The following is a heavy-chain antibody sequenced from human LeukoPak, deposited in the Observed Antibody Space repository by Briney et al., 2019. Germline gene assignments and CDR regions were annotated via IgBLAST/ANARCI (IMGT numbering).Heavy chain of an antibody. V-gene: IGHV6-1*01. Sequence: SQTLSLTCAISGDSVSSNSAAWNWIRQSPSRGLEWLGRTYYRSKWYNDYAVSVKSRITINPDTSKNQFSLRLNSVTPEDTAVYYCARARSPVSYSSGWYSVVLGSMFDYWGQGTLVTVSS. J-gene: IGHJ4*02. D-gene: IGHD6-19*01. CDR1: GDSVSSNSAA. CDR3: ARARSPVSYSSGWYSVVLGSMFDY. CDR2: TYYRSKWYN.